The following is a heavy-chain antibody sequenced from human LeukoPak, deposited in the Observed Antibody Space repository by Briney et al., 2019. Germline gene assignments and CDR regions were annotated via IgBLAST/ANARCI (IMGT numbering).Heavy chain of an antibody. CDR1: GFTFSSYE. V-gene: IGHV3-48*03. Sequence: GSLRLSCAASGFTFSSYEMHWVRQAPGKGLEWVSYISTSGSTIYYADSVKGRFTISRDNAKNSLYLQMNSLRAEDTAVYYCARDYGGSSPFDYWGQGTLVTVSS. D-gene: IGHD4-23*01. J-gene: IGHJ4*02. CDR3: ARDYGGSSPFDY. CDR2: ISTSGSTI.